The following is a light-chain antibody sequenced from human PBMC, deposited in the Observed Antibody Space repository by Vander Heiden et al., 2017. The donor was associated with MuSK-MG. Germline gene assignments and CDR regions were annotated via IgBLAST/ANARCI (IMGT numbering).Light chain of an antibody. J-gene: IGKJ5*01. Sequence: ETVLTQSPATLSLSPGERATLSCRASQTVTSYLAWYQQKPGQAPRLLIYDASNRATGIPARFSGSGSGTEFTLTISSLESEDFGVYYCQQRNNWLITFGQGTRLEIK. V-gene: IGKV3-11*01. CDR3: QQRNNWLIT. CDR2: DAS. CDR1: QTVTSY.